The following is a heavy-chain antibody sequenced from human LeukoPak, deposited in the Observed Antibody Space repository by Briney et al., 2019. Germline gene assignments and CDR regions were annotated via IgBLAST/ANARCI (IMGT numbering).Heavy chain of an antibody. CDR1: GGSFSGYY. J-gene: IGHJ4*02. D-gene: IGHD6-19*01. CDR3: ARGVGSSGWTYFDY. V-gene: IGHV4-34*01. Sequence: PSETLSLTCAAYGGSFSGYYWSWIRQPPGKGLEWIGEINHSGSTNYNPSLKSRVTISVDTSKNQFSLKLSSVTAADTAVYYCARGVGSSGWTYFDYWGQGTLVTVSS. CDR2: INHSGST.